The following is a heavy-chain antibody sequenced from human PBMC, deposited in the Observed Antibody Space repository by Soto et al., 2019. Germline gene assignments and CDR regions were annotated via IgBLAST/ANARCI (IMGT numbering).Heavy chain of an antibody. D-gene: IGHD3-16*01. V-gene: IGHV5-51*01. CDR3: ARRGDQEWFDP. Sequence: KSGESLKISCKGSGYSFNNNWIAWVRQMPGKGLEWMGIIYPGDSDTRYSPSFQGQVTFSADKSISTAYLQWSSLKASDTAMYYCARRGDQEWFDPWGQGTLVTVSS. J-gene: IGHJ5*02. CDR1: GYSFNNNW. CDR2: IYPGDSDT.